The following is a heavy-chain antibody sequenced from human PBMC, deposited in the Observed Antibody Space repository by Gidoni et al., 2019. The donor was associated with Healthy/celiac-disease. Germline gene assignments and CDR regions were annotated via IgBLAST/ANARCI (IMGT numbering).Heavy chain of an antibody. CDR2: IIIIFGTT. CDR1: GGPFSNYA. J-gene: IGHJ4*02. V-gene: IGHV1-69*01. D-gene: IGHD2-15*01. Sequence: QVQLVQSGAEVKKPGSSVKVSCKASGGPFSNYAIRWVRQAPGQGLEWMGGIIIIFGTTNYAQKFQGRVTITADVSTSTAYMDLSSLRSEDTAMYYCARIFCSGDSCYNVIWGQGTLVTVSS. CDR3: ARIFCSGDSCYNVI.